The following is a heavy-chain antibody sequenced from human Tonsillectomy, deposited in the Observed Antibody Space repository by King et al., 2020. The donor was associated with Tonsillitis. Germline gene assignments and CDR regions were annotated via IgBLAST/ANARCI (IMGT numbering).Heavy chain of an antibody. D-gene: IGHD5/OR15-5a*01. Sequence: VQLVESGGGLVQPGGSLRLSCAASGFTFSSYAMYWVRQAPGKGLEWVSVISGSSDDTYYADSVKGRFTISRDNSKNTLYLQMNSLGAEDTALYYCAKDLWLSTSKSFDHLGQGTLVTVSS. CDR3: AKDLWLSTSKSFDH. CDR2: ISGSSDDT. CDR1: GFTFSSYA. V-gene: IGHV3-23*04. J-gene: IGHJ4*02.